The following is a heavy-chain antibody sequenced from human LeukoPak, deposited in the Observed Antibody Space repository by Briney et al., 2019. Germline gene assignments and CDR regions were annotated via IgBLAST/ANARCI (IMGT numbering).Heavy chain of an antibody. CDR3: ARDRYYYDSSGHYGFYFDY. CDR2: IWYDGSNK. D-gene: IGHD3-22*01. CDR1: GFTFSSYG. V-gene: IGHV3-33*01. Sequence: GGSLRLSCAASGFTFSSYGMPWVRQAPGKGLEWVAVIWYDGSNKYYADSVKGRFTISRDNSKNTLYLQMNSLRAEDTAVYYCARDRYYYDSSGHYGFYFDYWGQGTLVTVSS. J-gene: IGHJ4*02.